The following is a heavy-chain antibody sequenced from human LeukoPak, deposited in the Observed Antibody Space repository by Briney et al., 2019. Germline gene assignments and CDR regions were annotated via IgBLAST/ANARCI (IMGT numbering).Heavy chain of an antibody. CDR3: AREWSEAFDI. CDR1: GGSISSNNW. V-gene: IGHV4-4*02. Sequence: SETLSLTCAVSGGSISSNNWWIWVRQSPEKGLEWIGYIYYSGSTYYNPSLKSRVTISVDTSKNQFSLKLSSVTAADTAVYYCAREWSEAFDIWGQGTMVTVSS. D-gene: IGHD2-8*01. CDR2: IYYSGST. J-gene: IGHJ3*02.